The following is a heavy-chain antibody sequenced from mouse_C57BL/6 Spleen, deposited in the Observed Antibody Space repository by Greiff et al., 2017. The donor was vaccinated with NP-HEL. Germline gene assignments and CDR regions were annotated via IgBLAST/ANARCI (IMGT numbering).Heavy chain of an antibody. CDR3: VRQGLLNPFAY. CDR2: IRSKSNNYAT. V-gene: IGHV10-1*01. CDR1: GFSFNTYA. D-gene: IGHD6-5*01. Sequence: DVKLVESGGGLVQPKGSLKLSCAASGFSFNTYAMNWVRQAPGKGLEWVARIRSKSNNYATYYADSVKDRFTISRDDSESMLYLQMNNLKTEDTAMYYCVRQGLLNPFAYWGQGTLVTVSA. J-gene: IGHJ3*01.